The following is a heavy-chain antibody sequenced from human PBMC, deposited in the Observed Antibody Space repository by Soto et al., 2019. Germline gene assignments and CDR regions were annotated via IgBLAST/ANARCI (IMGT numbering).Heavy chain of an antibody. V-gene: IGHV1-69*13. J-gene: IGHJ4*02. CDR1: GGSFTNYG. Sequence: SVKVSCKASGGSFTNYGISWLRQAPGQGLEWMGGSIPIFETTNYAQNFQGRVTITADESTGTSSMELSGLKSADTAVYFCATVLRGYSGSRCPFDLWGPGTMVTVYS. CDR2: SIPIFETT. CDR3: ATVLRGYSGSRCPFDL. D-gene: IGHD1-26*01.